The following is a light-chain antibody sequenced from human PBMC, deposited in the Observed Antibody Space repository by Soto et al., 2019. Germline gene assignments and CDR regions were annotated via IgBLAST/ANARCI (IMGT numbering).Light chain of an antibody. CDR2: EVN. V-gene: IGLV2-14*01. Sequence: QSALTQPASVSVSPGQSTTISCTGTSSDVGYYNYVSWYRQHPGKAPRLMIYEVNNRPSGVSNRFSGSKSGNTASLTISGLQAEDEADYYCSSCTSSSTLLYVFGTGTKVTVL. CDR3: SSCTSSSTLLYV. J-gene: IGLJ1*01. CDR1: SSDVGYYNY.